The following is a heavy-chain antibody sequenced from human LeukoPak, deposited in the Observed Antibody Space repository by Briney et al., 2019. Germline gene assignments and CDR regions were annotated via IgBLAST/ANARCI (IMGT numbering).Heavy chain of an antibody. J-gene: IGHJ4*02. CDR3: AKGMYYYGSGSQYFDY. D-gene: IGHD3-10*01. Sequence: GGSLRLSCAASGFTFSSYAMSWVRQAPGKGLEWVSAISGSGGSTYYADSVKGRFTISRDNSKNTLYLQMNSLRAEDTAVYYCAKGMYYYGSGSQYFDYWGQGTLVTVSS. V-gene: IGHV3-23*01. CDR2: ISGSGGST. CDR1: GFTFSSYA.